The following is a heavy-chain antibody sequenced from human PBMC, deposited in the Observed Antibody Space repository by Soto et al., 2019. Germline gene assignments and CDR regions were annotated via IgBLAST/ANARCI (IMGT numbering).Heavy chain of an antibody. CDR1: GGSFSGYY. Sequence: SDTLSLTCAVYGGSFSGYYWSWIRQPPGKGLEWIGEINHSGSTNYNPSLKSRVTISVDTSKNQFSLKLSSVTAADTAVYYCARGPSYYDILTGYYQTQPFDYWGQGTLVTVSS. CDR2: INHSGST. J-gene: IGHJ4*02. CDR3: ARGPSYYDILTGYYQTQPFDY. V-gene: IGHV4-34*01. D-gene: IGHD3-9*01.